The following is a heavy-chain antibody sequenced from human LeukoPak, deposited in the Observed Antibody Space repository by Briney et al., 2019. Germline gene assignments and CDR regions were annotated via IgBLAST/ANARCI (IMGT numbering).Heavy chain of an antibody. J-gene: IGHJ5*02. CDR3: ARVPSPVNGGGDWFDP. Sequence: GASVKVSCKASGYTFTGYYMHWVRQAPGQGLEWMGWINPNSGGTNYAQKFQGRVTMTRDTSISTAYMELSRLRSDDTAVYYCARVPSPVNGGGDWFDPWGQGTLVTVSS. CDR1: GYTFTGYY. D-gene: IGHD1-26*01. V-gene: IGHV1-2*02. CDR2: INPNSGGT.